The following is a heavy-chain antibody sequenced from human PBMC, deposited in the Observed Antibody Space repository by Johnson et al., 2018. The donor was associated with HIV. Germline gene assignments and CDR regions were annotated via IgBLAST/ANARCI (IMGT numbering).Heavy chain of an antibody. CDR1: GFTVSSNY. J-gene: IGHJ3*02. D-gene: IGHD5-18*01. CDR2: IYSGGST. V-gene: IGHV3-66*04. Sequence: VQLVESGGGLVQPGGSLRLSCAASGFTVSSNYMSWVRQAPGKGLEWVSVIYSGGSTYYADSVKGRFTISRDNSKNTLYLQMNSLKTEDTAVYYCTSQRKYSHHGPSAFDIWGQGTMVTVSS. CDR3: TSQRKYSHHGPSAFDI.